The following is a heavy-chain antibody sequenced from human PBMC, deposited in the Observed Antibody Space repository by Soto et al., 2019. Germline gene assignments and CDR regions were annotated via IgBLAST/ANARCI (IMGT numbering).Heavy chain of an antibody. CDR3: ARPYYYGSGMVVDP. D-gene: IGHD3-10*01. V-gene: IGHV4-39*01. CDR2: IYYSGST. J-gene: IGHJ5*02. Sequence: QLQLQESGPGLVKPSETLSLTCTVSGGSISSSSYYWGWIRQPPGKGLEWIGSIYYSGSTYYNPSLKSRVTISVDTSKNQFSLNLSSVTAADTAVYYCARPYYYGSGMVVDPWGQGTLVTVSS. CDR1: GGSISSSSYY.